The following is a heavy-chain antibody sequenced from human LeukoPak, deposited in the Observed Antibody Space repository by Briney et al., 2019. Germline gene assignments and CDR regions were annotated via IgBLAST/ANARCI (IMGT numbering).Heavy chain of an antibody. CDR2: IYYSGST. CDR3: ARDRRYSYGPDYYYYGMDV. V-gene: IGHV4-31*03. CDR1: GGAIKNYY. J-gene: IGHJ6*02. D-gene: IGHD5-18*01. Sequence: SETLSLTCTVSGGAIKNYYWSWIRQHPGKGLEWIGYIYYSGSTYYNPSLKSRVTISVDTSKNQFSLKLSSVTAADTAVYYCARDRRYSYGPDYYYYGMDVWGQGTTVTVSS.